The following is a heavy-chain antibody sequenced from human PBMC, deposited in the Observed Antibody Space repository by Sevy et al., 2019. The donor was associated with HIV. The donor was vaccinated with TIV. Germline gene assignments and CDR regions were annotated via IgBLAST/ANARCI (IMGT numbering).Heavy chain of an antibody. CDR3: ARDSSSYEPHPDYFDY. V-gene: IGHV3-7*01. CDR2: IKQDGSEK. J-gene: IGHJ4*02. CDR1: GFTFSSYW. D-gene: IGHD2-8*01. Sequence: GGSLRLSCAASGFTFSSYWMSWVRQAPGKGLEWVANIKQDGSEKYYVDSVKGRFTISRDNAKNSLYLQMNSLRAEDTAVYYCARDSSSYEPHPDYFDYWGQGTLVTVSS.